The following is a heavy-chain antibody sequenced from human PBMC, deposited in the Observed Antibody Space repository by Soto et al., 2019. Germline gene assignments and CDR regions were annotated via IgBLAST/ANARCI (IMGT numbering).Heavy chain of an antibody. Sequence: EVRLVESGGGAVRPGGSLRLSCEASGFTFDDYGMTWVRQAPGKGLVWVSGVNWNGGTTGYADSVKGRFTISRDNAKNQLFLQMNSLRADDTAFYYCARGGATARSYFYMDVWANGTTVTV. CDR3: ARGGATARSYFYMDV. CDR1: GFTFDDYG. CDR2: VNWNGGTT. D-gene: IGHD1-26*01. V-gene: IGHV3-20*04. J-gene: IGHJ6*03.